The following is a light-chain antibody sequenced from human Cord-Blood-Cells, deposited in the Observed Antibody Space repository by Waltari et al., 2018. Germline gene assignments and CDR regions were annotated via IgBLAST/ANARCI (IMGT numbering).Light chain of an antibody. Sequence: QSALTQPPSVSGSPGQSVTISCTGTSSDVGSYNRVSWYQHPPGTAPKLMIYEVSNRPSAVPDRFSGSKSGNTASLTISVLQAEDEADYYCSSYTSSSFVVFGGGTKLTVL. CDR3: SSYTSSSFVV. CDR2: EVS. CDR1: SSDVGSYNR. V-gene: IGLV2-18*02. J-gene: IGLJ2*01.